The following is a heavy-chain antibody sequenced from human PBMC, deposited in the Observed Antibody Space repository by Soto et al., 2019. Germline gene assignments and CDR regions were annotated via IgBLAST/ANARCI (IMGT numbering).Heavy chain of an antibody. CDR1: GFTFSSYW. J-gene: IGHJ6*02. CDR2: IKQDGSEK. V-gene: IGHV3-7*01. Sequence: GGSLRLSCAASGFTFSSYWMSWVRQAPGKGLEWVANIKQDGSEKYYVDSVKGRFTISRDNAKNSLYLQMNSLRAEDTAVYYCARGPDYHYYGMDVRGQRTTVTV. CDR3: ARGPDYHYYGMDV.